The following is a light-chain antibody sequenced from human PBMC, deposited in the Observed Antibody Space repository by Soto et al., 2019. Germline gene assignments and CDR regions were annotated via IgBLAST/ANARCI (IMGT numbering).Light chain of an antibody. CDR3: QQYGSSVWT. V-gene: IGKV3-20*01. J-gene: IGKJ1*01. CDR2: AAS. Sequence: EIVLTQSPGTLSLSPGDRPTLSCRASQSVTNTYLAWYQQKPGQAPRLLMYAASSRATGIPDRFSGSGSGTDFTLTISRLEPEDFAVYYCQQYGSSVWTFGQGTKVGIK. CDR1: QSVTNTY.